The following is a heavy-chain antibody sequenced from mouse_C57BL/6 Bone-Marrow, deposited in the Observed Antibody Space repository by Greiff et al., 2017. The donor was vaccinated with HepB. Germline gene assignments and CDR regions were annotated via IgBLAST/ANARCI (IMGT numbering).Heavy chain of an antibody. J-gene: IGHJ1*03. V-gene: IGHV1-9*01. Sequence: VKVVESGAELMKPGASVKLSCKATGYTFTGYWIEWVKQRPGHGLEWIGEILPGSGSTNYNEKFKGKATFTADTSSNTAYMQLSSLTTEDSAIYYCVGLLWYHYWYIDVWGTGTTVTVSP. CDR1: GYTFTGYW. CDR3: VGLLWYHYWYIDV. D-gene: IGHD2-1*01. CDR2: ILPGSGST.